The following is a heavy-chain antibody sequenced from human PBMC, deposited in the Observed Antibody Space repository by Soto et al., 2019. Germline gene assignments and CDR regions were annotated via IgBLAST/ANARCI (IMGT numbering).Heavy chain of an antibody. Sequence: QVQMVESGGGVVQPGRSLRLSCVASGFTFNNYNIHWVRKAPGKGLEWVAVIWYDGSNKYYADSVKGRFTISRDNSKNTLYLQMSSLRAEDTALYFCAKDDYGMDVWGQGTTVTVS. J-gene: IGHJ6*02. CDR1: GFTFNNYN. V-gene: IGHV3-33*06. CDR3: AKDDYGMDV. CDR2: IWYDGSNK.